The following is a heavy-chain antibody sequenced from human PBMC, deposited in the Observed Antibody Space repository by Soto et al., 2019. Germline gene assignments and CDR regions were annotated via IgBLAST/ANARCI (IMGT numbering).Heavy chain of an antibody. Sequence: PSETLSLTCTVSGGSISSSSYYWGWIRQPPGKGLEWIGSIYYSGSTYYNPSLKSRVTISVDTSKNQFSLKLSSVTAADTAVYYCARHVNDYYGSGSYPGWFDPWGQGTLVTVSS. V-gene: IGHV4-39*01. J-gene: IGHJ5*02. CDR2: IYYSGST. CDR3: ARHVNDYYGSGSYPGWFDP. CDR1: GGSISSSSYY. D-gene: IGHD3-10*01.